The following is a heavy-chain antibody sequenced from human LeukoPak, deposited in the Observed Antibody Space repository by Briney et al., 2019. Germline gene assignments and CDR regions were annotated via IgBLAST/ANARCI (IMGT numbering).Heavy chain of an antibody. CDR2: INHSGST. V-gene: IGHV4-34*01. J-gene: IGHJ4*02. CDR1: GGSFSGYY. Sequence: SETLSLTCAVSGGSFSGYYWSWVRQPPGKGLEWIGEINHSGSTNYNPSLKSRVTISVDTSKNQFSLKLSSVTAADTAVYYCARPSGWYRFNYFDYWGQGTLVTVSS. CDR3: ARPSGWYRFNYFDY. D-gene: IGHD6-19*01.